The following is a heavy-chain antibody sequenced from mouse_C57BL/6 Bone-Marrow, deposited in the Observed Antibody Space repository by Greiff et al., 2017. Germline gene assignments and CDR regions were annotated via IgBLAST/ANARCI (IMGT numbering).Heavy chain of an antibody. CDR1: GYTFTSYW. J-gene: IGHJ4*01. V-gene: IGHV1-55*01. CDR2: IYPGSGST. CDR3: ARRRDYGNLYYYAMDY. D-gene: IGHD2-1*01. Sequence: QVQLQQSGAELVKPGASVKMSCKASGYTFTSYWITWVKQRPGQGLEWIGDIYPGSGSTNYNEKFKSKATLTVDTSSSTAYMQLSSLTSEDSAVYYCARRRDYGNLYYYAMDYWGQGTSVTVSS.